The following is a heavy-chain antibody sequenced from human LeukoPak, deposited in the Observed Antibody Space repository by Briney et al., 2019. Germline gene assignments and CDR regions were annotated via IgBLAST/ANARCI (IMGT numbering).Heavy chain of an antibody. Sequence: SETLSLTCSVSGVSISTSSYFWGWIRQPPGKGLEWIGSILYSGTTYYKPSLKSRVTISVDTSKNQFSLELTSVTAADTAVYYCARHRWTGTYNFDYWGQGSLVTVSS. V-gene: IGHV4-39*01. D-gene: IGHD1-1*01. CDR1: GVSISTSSYF. CDR2: ILYSGTT. CDR3: ARHRWTGTYNFDY. J-gene: IGHJ4*02.